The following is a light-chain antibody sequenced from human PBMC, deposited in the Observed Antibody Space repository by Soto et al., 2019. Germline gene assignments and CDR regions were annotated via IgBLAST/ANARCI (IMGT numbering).Light chain of an antibody. CDR1: SSDVGGYNY. CDR3: CSYAGSYPYV. V-gene: IGLV2-11*01. Sequence: QAVLTQPRSVSGSPGQSVTISCTGTSSDVGGYNYVSWYQQHPGTAPKLMIYDVSKRPSGVPDRFSGSKSGNTASLTISGLQAEDEADFYCCSYAGSYPYVFGPGTKVTV. J-gene: IGLJ1*01. CDR2: DVS.